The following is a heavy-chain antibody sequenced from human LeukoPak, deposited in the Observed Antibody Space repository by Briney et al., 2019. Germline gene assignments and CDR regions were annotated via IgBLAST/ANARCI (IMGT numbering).Heavy chain of an antibody. CDR3: ASSSVLRYFDSLFSFDY. D-gene: IGHD3-9*01. Sequence: GASVKVSCKASGGTFSSYAISWVRQAPGQGLEWMGGIIPIFGTANYAQKFQGRVTITADKSTSTAYMELSSLRSEDTAVYYCASSSVLRYFDSLFSFDYWGQGTLVTVSS. CDR1: GGTFSSYA. V-gene: IGHV1-69*06. CDR2: IIPIFGTA. J-gene: IGHJ4*02.